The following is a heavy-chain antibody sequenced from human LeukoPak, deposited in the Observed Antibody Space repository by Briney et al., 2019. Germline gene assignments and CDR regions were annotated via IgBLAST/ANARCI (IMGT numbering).Heavy chain of an antibody. V-gene: IGHV3-30-3*01. Sequence: GGSLRLSCAASGFTFSSYGMHWVRQAPGKGLEWVAVISYDGSNKYYADSVKGRFTISRDNSKNTLYLQMNSLRVEDTAVYYCAKERKLLPFDCWGQGTLVTVSS. CDR1: GFTFSSYG. CDR3: AKERKLLPFDC. J-gene: IGHJ4*02. D-gene: IGHD4-23*01. CDR2: ISYDGSNK.